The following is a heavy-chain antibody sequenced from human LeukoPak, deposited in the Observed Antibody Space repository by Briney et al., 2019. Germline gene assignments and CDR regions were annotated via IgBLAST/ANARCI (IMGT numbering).Heavy chain of an antibody. CDR1: GYTFTSYA. CDR3: ARYCSGGSCLHAFDI. D-gene: IGHD2-15*01. CDR2: INTNTGNP. Sequence: ASVKASCKASGYTFTSYAMNWVRQAPGQGLEWMGWINTNTGNPTYAQGFTGRFVFSLDTSVSTAYLQISSLKAEDTAVYYCARYCSGGSCLHAFDIWGQGTMVTVSS. V-gene: IGHV7-4-1*02. J-gene: IGHJ3*02.